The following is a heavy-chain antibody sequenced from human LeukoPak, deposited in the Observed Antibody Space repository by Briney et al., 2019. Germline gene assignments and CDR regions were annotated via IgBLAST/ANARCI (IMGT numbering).Heavy chain of an antibody. V-gene: IGHV1-18*01. Sequence: ASVKVSCKASGYTFTSYGISWVRQAPGQGLEWMGWISAYNGNTNYAQKLQGRVTMTTDTSMSTAYMELRSLRSDDTAVYYCARDHHDILTGYYYYYGMDVWGQGTTVTVSS. J-gene: IGHJ6*02. D-gene: IGHD3-9*01. CDR2: ISAYNGNT. CDR3: ARDHHDILTGYYYYYGMDV. CDR1: GYTFTSYG.